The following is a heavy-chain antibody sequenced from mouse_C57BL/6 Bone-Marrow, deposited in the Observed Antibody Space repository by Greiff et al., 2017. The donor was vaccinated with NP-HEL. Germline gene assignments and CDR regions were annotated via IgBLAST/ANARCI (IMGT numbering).Heavy chain of an antibody. CDR1: GFTFSDAW. J-gene: IGHJ2*01. CDR2: IRNKANNHAT. V-gene: IGHV6-6*01. D-gene: IGHD4-1*01. CDR3: TRAELGRFDY. Sequence: EVQLQQSGGGLVQPGGSMKLSCAASGFTFSDAWMDWVRQSPEKGLEWVAEIRNKANNHATYYAESVKGRFTISRDDSKSSVYLQMNSLRAEDTGIYYCTRAELGRFDYWGQGTTLTVSS.